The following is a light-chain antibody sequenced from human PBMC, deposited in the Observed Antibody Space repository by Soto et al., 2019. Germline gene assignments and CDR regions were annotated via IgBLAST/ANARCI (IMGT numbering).Light chain of an antibody. V-gene: IGLV2-14*01. Sequence: QSALTQPASVSGSPGQSITISCTGTSSDVGGYNYVSWYQQHPGKAPKLMIYDVSNRPSGVSNRFSGSKSGHTASLTISGLHAEVEADYYCSAYTSSSSLVVFGGGTNLTVL. CDR2: DVS. CDR1: SSDVGGYNY. J-gene: IGLJ2*01. CDR3: SAYTSSSSLVV.